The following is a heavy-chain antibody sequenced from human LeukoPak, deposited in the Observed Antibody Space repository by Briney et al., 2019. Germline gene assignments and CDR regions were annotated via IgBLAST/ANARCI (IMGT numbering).Heavy chain of an antibody. J-gene: IGHJ4*02. Sequence: GESLRLSCSASGFTFSRYTMHWVRQAPGKGLEYVSTISSDGDTTYYIDSVQGRFTISRDNAKNTLYLQMNSLRAEDTAVYYCARDYGGSCGYWGQGTLVTVSS. CDR3: ARDYGGSCGY. CDR2: ISSDGDTT. V-gene: IGHV3-64*04. D-gene: IGHD2-15*01. CDR1: GFTFSRYT.